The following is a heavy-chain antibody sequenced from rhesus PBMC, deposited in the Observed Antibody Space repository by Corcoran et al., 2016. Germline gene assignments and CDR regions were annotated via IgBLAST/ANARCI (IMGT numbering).Heavy chain of an antibody. CDR1: DPSIGSYY. V-gene: IGHV4-81*01. CDR3: ARYWRLVNYYFDY. CDR2: IDPNSAGT. J-gene: IGHJ4*01. D-gene: IGHD2-2*01. Sequence: QVQLQESGPGLVKPSATLSPTCTVSDPSIGSYYWTRTRPPPGTGLEWIGTIDPNSAGTNYHPSLKSRVTISKDTSKNQFSLKLNSVTAADTAVYYCARYWRLVNYYFDYWGQGVLVTVSS.